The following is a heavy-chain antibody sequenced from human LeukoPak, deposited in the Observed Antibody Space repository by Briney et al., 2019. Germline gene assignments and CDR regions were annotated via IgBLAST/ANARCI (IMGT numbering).Heavy chain of an antibody. CDR2: IIPILGIA. V-gene: IGHV1-69*04. CDR1: GGTFSSYA. D-gene: IGHD6-13*01. CDR3: ARPKTEAAGYYFDY. Sequence: GSSVKVSCKASGGTFSSYAISWVRQAPGQGLEWMGRIIPILGIANYAQKFQGRVTITADKSTSTVYMELRSLRSDDTAVYYCARPKTEAAGYYFDYWGQGTLVTVSS. J-gene: IGHJ4*02.